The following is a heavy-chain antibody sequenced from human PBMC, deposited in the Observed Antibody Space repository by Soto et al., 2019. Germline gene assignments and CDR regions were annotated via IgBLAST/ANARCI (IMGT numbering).Heavy chain of an antibody. CDR2: IGTAGDT. D-gene: IGHD6-13*01. J-gene: IGHJ4*02. CDR3: ARDSPHRRIAAAGTLDY. Sequence: PGGSLRLSCAASGFTFSSYDMPWVRQATGKGLEWVSAIGTAGDTYYAGSVKGRFTISRDNSKNTLYLQMNSLRAEDTAVYYCARDSPHRRIAAAGTLDYWGRGTLVTVSS. V-gene: IGHV3-13*01. CDR1: GFTFSSYD.